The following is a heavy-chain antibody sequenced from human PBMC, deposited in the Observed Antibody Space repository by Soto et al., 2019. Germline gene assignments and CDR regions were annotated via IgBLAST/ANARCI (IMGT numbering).Heavy chain of an antibody. CDR1: GFTFSTYT. CDR3: AREDGVVGSSSAFDH. J-gene: IGHJ4*02. V-gene: IGHV3-21*01. D-gene: IGHD1-26*01. Sequence: GGSLRLSCVFSGFTFSTYTMNWVRQAPGKGLEWVSSINGRSNYVYYADSVKGRFTISRDNAKNSLYLQMNRLRAEDTAIYYCAREDGVVGSSSAFDHWGMGTLVTVSS. CDR2: INGRSNYV.